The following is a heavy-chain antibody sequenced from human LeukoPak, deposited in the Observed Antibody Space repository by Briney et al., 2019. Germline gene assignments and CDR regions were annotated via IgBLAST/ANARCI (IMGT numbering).Heavy chain of an antibody. Sequence: PGGSLRLSCAASGFTFSDYYMSWIRQAPGKGLEWVAVIWHDGSNKYYADSVKGRFTISRDNSKNTLYLQMNGLRAEDTAVYYCAKGVVGSGSYLLSAFDIWGQGTMVTVSS. V-gene: IGHV3-33*06. J-gene: IGHJ3*02. CDR2: IWHDGSNK. D-gene: IGHD3-10*01. CDR3: AKGVVGSGSYLLSAFDI. CDR1: GFTFSDYY.